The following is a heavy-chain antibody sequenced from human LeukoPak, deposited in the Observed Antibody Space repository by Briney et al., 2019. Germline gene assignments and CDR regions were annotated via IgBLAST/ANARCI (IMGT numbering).Heavy chain of an antibody. CDR1: GFTVSSNY. J-gene: IGHJ4*02. V-gene: IGHV3-53*01. Sequence: GGSLRLSCAASGFTVSSNYMSWVRQAPGKGLEWVSVIYSGGSTYYADSVKGRFTISRDNSKNTLYLQMNSLRAEDTAVYYCAREWGFYDSSSCLDYWGQGTLVTVSS. D-gene: IGHD3-22*01. CDR3: AREWGFYDSSSCLDY. CDR2: IYSGGST.